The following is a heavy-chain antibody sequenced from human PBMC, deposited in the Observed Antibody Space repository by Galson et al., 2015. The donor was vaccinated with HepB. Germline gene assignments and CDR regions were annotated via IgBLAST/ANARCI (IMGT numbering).Heavy chain of an antibody. CDR2: IYSGGST. CDR3: ARAVGATSFDY. J-gene: IGHJ4*02. D-gene: IGHD1-26*01. CDR1: GFTVSSNY. V-gene: IGHV3-53*01. Sequence: SLRLSCAASGFTVSSNYMSWVRQAPGEGLEWVSVIYSGGSTYYADSVKGRFTISRDNSKNTLYLQMNSLRAEDTAVYYCARAVGATSFDYWGQGTLVTVSS.